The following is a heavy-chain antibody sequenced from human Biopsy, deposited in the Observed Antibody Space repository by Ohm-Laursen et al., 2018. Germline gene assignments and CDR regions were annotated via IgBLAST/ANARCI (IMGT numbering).Heavy chain of an antibody. CDR3: VRGVDYYDPYHYYALDV. Sequence: SETLSLTWAVSGGSFSGYYWSWIRQTPGKGLEWIGEINHSGRTNYNPSLKSRVTISVDTSKNQFSLKVRSVTAADTAVYYCVRGVDYYDPYHYYALDVWGQGTTVTVSS. CDR2: INHSGRT. D-gene: IGHD3-22*01. V-gene: IGHV4-34*01. CDR1: GGSFSGYY. J-gene: IGHJ6*02.